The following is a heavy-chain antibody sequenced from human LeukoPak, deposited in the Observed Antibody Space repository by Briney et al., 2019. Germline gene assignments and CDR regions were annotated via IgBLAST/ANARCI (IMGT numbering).Heavy chain of an antibody. V-gene: IGHV3-30*04. CDR2: ISYDGSNK. Sequence: GGSLRLSRAASGFTFSSYAMHWVRQAPGKGLEWVAVISYDGSNKYYADSVKGRFTISRDNSKNTLYLQMNSLRAEDTAVYYCARDSPVGDAFDIWGQGTIVTVSS. CDR1: GFTFSSYA. J-gene: IGHJ3*02. CDR3: ARDSPVGDAFDI.